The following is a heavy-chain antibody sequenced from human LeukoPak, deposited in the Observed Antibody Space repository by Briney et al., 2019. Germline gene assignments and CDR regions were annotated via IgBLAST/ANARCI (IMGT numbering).Heavy chain of an antibody. V-gene: IGHV3-21*01. Sequence: GGSLRLSCAASGFTFSSYSMNRVRQAPGKGLEWVSSSSSSSSYIYYADSVKGRFTISRDNAKNSLYLQMNSLRAEDTAVYYCARAALRGHHFDYWGQGTLVTVSS. J-gene: IGHJ4*02. CDR3: ARAALRGHHFDY. D-gene: IGHD3-16*01. CDR1: GFTFSSYS. CDR2: SSSSSSYI.